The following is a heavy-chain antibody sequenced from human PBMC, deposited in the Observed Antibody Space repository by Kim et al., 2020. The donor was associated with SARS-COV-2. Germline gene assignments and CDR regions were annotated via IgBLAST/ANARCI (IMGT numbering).Heavy chain of an antibody. D-gene: IGHD1-7*01. CDR2: INHSGST. J-gene: IGHJ5*02. CDR3: ARVKGNWNYWSGWFDP. CDR1: GGSFSGYY. Sequence: SETLSLTCAVYGGSFSGYYWSWIRQPPGKGLEWIGEINHSGSTNYNPSLKSRVTISVDTSKNQFSLRLSSVTAADTAVYYCARVKGNWNYWSGWFDPWGQGTLVTVSS. V-gene: IGHV4-34*01.